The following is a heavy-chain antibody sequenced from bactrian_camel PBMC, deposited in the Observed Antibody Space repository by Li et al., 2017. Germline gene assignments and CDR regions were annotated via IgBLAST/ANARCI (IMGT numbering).Heavy chain of an antibody. CDR2: LKTSGGDT. Sequence: VQLVESGGGLVQPGGSLRLSCTASGFTFTNYDMNWVRQAPGKGLEWVSTLKTSGGDTYYSDSVKGRFTISKDNAKNTLYLQMNTLKPEDTAMYYCAAAYCSGGECDPFIYWGQGTQVTVS. D-gene: IGHD8*01. V-gene: IGHV3S40*01. J-gene: IGHJ4*01. CDR3: AAAYCSGGECDPFIY. CDR1: GFTFTNYD.